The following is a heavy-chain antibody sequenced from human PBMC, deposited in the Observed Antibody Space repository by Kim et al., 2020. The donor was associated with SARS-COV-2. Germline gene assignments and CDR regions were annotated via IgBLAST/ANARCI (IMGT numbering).Heavy chain of an antibody. Sequence: GGSLRLSCAASGFTVSNSYMTWVRQAPGKGLEWVSVIYRDSRTYYADSVKGRFTLSRDNSKNTLYLQMNSLRAEDTAVYYCARRYSTDWAHDYWGQGTLVTVSS. V-gene: IGHV3-53*01. CDR1: GFTVSNSY. CDR3: ARRYSTDWAHDY. CDR2: IYRDSRT. D-gene: IGHD6-19*01. J-gene: IGHJ4*02.